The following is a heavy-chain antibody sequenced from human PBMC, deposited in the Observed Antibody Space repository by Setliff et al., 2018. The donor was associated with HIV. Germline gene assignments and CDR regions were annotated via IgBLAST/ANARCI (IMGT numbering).Heavy chain of an antibody. V-gene: IGHV1-69*06. J-gene: IGHJ6*03. CDR3: ARDPGEGGGGFLDWTIGYYYYMDV. CDR2: IIPIFGTA. CDR1: GGTFSSYA. D-gene: IGHD3-3*01. Sequence: SVKVSCKVSGGTFSSYAISWVRQAPGQGLEWMGRIIPIFGTANYAQKFQGRVTITADKSTSTAYMALSSLRSEDTAVYYCARDPGEGGGGFLDWTIGYYYYMDVWG.